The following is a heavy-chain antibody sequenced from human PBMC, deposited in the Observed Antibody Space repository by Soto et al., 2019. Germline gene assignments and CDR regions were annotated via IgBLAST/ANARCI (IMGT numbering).Heavy chain of an antibody. V-gene: IGHV1-2*04. J-gene: IGHJ4*02. CDR3: ARGTYYYDSSGYPYFDY. CDR1: GYTFTGYY. D-gene: IGHD3-22*01. CDR2: INPNSGGT. Sequence: GASVKVSCKASGYTFTGYYMHWVRQAPGQGLEWMGWINPNSGGTNYAQKFQGWVTMTRDTSISTAYMELSRLRSDDTAVYYCARGTYYYDSSGYPYFDYWGQGTLVTVSS.